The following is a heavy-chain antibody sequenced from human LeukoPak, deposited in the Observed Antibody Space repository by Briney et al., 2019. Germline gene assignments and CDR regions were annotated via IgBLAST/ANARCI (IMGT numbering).Heavy chain of an antibody. V-gene: IGHV1-69*05. J-gene: IGHJ4*02. D-gene: IGHD2-15*01. Sequence: SVKVSCKASGGTFSSYAISRVRQAPGQGLEWMGRIIPIFGTANYAQKFQGRVTITTDESTSTAYMELSSLRSEDTAVYYCAASWYCSGGSCYSIDSSGQGTLVTVSS. CDR3: AASWYCSGGSCYSIDS. CDR1: GGTFSSYA. CDR2: IIPIFGTA.